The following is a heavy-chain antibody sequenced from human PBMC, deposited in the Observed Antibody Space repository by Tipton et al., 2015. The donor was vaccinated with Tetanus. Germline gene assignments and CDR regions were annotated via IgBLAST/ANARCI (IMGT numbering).Heavy chain of an antibody. Sequence: TLSLTCTVSGDSISSGPYSWSWLRQHPGKGLEWIGYICYSGSTYYNPSLKGRVTVSLDTSKNQFSLRLTSVTDADTAVYYCVRDHARACGGDCYPGGFDIWGQGTMVSVSS. J-gene: IGHJ3*02. CDR2: ICYSGST. CDR1: GDSISSGPYS. D-gene: IGHD2-21*02. V-gene: IGHV4-30-4*01. CDR3: VRDHARACGGDCYPGGFDI.